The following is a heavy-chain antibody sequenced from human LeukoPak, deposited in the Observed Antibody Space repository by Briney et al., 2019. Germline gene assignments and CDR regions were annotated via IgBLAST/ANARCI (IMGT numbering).Heavy chain of an antibody. CDR3: ARHFDYDDDLDPFDI. D-gene: IGHD4-17*01. CDR2: TYYSGST. Sequence: PSETLSLTCTVSGGSISSYYWSWIRQPPGKGLEWIGYTYYSGSTNYNPSLKSRVTISVDTSKNQFSLKLSSVTAADTAVYYCARHFDYDDDLDPFDIWGQGTMVTVSS. CDR1: GGSISSYY. V-gene: IGHV4-59*08. J-gene: IGHJ3*02.